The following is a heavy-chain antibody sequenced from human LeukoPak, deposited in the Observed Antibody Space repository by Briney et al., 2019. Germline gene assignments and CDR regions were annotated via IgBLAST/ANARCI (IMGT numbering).Heavy chain of an antibody. CDR2: MNPNSGNT. Sequence: ASVKVSCKASGYTFTSYDINWVRQATGQGLEWMGWMNPNSGNTGYAQKFQGRVTMTRDTSISTAYMELNRLRSDDTAVYYCARDRGGTYYGNYDAFDIWGQGTMVTVSS. CDR3: ARDRGGTYYGNYDAFDI. J-gene: IGHJ3*02. D-gene: IGHD1-26*01. CDR1: GYTFTSYD. V-gene: IGHV1-8*01.